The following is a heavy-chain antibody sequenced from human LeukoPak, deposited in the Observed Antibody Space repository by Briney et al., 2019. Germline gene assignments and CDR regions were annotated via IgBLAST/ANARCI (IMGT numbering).Heavy chain of an antibody. Sequence: SETLSLTCTVSGGSVSSGGYYWSWIRQHPGKGLEWIGYIYYSGSTYYNPSLKSRVTISVDTSKNQFSLKLSSVTAADTAVYYCARDRRYGDYDYYYYGMDVWGQGTTVTVSS. CDR3: ARDRRYGDYDYYYYGMDV. CDR2: IYYSGST. J-gene: IGHJ6*02. V-gene: IGHV4-31*03. D-gene: IGHD4-17*01. CDR1: GGSVSSGGYY.